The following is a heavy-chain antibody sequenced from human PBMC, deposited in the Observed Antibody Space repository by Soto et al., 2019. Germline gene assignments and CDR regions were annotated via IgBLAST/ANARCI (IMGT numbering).Heavy chain of an antibody. Sequence: GGSLRLSCAASGFTFSSYSMNWVRQAPGKGLEWVSSISSSSSYIYYADSVKGRFTISRDNAKNSLYLQMNSLRAEDTAVYYCAKGHKGATIFPARFAYRARGTLVPGSS. CDR3: AKGHKGATIFPARFAY. CDR1: GFTFSSYS. J-gene: IGHJ4*02. CDR2: ISSSSSYI. V-gene: IGHV3-21*01. D-gene: IGHD5-12*01.